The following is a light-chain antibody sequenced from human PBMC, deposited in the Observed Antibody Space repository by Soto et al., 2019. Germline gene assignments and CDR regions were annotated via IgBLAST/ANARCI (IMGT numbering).Light chain of an antibody. V-gene: IGKV1-5*01. J-gene: IGKJ1*01. CDR1: QSISAW. Sequence: DIQRTQSPSTLSASVGDRVTITCRASQSISAWLAWYQQKPGKAPNLLIYDVSTLDSGVPSRFSGRGSGTEFTLTISSLQPEDFATYYCLQHNVFPRTFGQGTKVDIK. CDR3: LQHNVFPRT. CDR2: DVS.